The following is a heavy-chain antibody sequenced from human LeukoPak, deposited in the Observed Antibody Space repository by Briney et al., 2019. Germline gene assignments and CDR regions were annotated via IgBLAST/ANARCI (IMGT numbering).Heavy chain of an antibody. J-gene: IGHJ5*02. Sequence: SVKVSCKASGGTFSSYAISWVRQAPGQGLEWMGGIIPIFGTANYAQKFQGRVTITADESTSTAYMELSSLRSEDTAVYYCARGAPSRLPAASNWFDPWGQGTLVTVSS. CDR1: GGTFSSYA. CDR3: ARGAPSRLPAASNWFDP. D-gene: IGHD2-2*01. V-gene: IGHV1-69*01. CDR2: IIPIFGTA.